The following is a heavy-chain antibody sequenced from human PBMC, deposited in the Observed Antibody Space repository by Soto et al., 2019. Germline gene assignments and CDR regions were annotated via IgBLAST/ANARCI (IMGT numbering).Heavy chain of an antibody. Sequence: EVQLVESGGGLVKPGGSLRLSCAASGFTFSSYSMNWVRQAPGKGLEWVSSISSSSSYIYYADSVKGRFTISRDNAKNSLYLQMNSLRAEDTAVYCCARRKPMVRGRSYYYYGMDVWGQGTTVTVSS. D-gene: IGHD3-10*01. CDR1: GFTFSSYS. J-gene: IGHJ6*02. V-gene: IGHV3-21*01. CDR3: ARRKPMVRGRSYYYYGMDV. CDR2: ISSSSSYI.